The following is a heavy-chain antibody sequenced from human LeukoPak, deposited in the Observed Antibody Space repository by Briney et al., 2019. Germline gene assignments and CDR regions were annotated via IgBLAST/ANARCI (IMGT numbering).Heavy chain of an antibody. D-gene: IGHD6-13*01. Sequence: GGSLRLSCAASGFTFSSYSMNWVRQATGKGLEGVSYITSSSSYINYADSEKGRFTISRYNSKNTLYLQMSSLRAEDTAVYYCVKDRQQQLVPGLFDYWGQGTLVTVSS. CDR2: ITSSSSYI. V-gene: IGHV3-21*01. CDR3: VKDRQQQLVPGLFDY. J-gene: IGHJ4*02. CDR1: GFTFSSYS.